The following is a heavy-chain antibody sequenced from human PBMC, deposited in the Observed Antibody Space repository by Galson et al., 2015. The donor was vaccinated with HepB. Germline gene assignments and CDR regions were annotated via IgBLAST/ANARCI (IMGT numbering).Heavy chain of an antibody. CDR1: GFSLRVSGMG. CDR2: INWNDDK. Sequence: LVKPTQTLTLTCTFSGFSLRVSGMGVGWIRQPPGKALEWLAFINWNDDKRYNPSLKNRLTIIKDTFKNQVVLRMTNMDPADTATYYCARSLGLVGPYFDYWGQGSPITVSS. V-gene: IGHV2-5*01. CDR3: ARSLGLVGPYFDY. J-gene: IGHJ4*02. D-gene: IGHD3/OR15-3a*01.